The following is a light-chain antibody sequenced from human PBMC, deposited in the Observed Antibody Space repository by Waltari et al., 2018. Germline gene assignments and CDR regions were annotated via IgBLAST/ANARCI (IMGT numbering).Light chain of an antibody. J-gene: IGKJ1*01. CDR1: QSISIY. V-gene: IGKV1-39*01. CDR2: AAS. Sequence: DIQITQSPSSLSASVGDRVTITCRASQSISIYLNWYQQKPGKAPKLLISAASSLQSWVPSRFSGSGSGTDFTLTISSLQPEDFASYYCQQRYSTPPWTFGQGTKVEI. CDR3: QQRYSTPPWT.